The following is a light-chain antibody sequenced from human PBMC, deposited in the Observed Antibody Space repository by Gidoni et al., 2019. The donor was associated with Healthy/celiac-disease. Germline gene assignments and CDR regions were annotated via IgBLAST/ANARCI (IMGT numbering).Light chain of an antibody. Sequence: EFGLTQSQATLSLSPGERATLSCRASQSVSSYLAWYQQKPGQAPRLLIYDASNRATGIPARFSGSGSGTDFTLTISSLEPEDFAAYYCQQRSNWPIFTFGPGTKVDIK. J-gene: IGKJ3*01. CDR1: QSVSSY. CDR2: DAS. CDR3: QQRSNWPIFT. V-gene: IGKV3-11*01.